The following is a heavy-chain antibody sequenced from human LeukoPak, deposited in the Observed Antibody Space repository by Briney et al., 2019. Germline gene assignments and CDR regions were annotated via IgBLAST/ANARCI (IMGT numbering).Heavy chain of an antibody. CDR1: GGSISSYY. CDR3: ARVPYYYDSSGGGNYYYYYMDV. D-gene: IGHD3-22*01. CDR2: IYYSGST. V-gene: IGHV4-59*01. Sequence: SESLSLTCTVSGGSISSYYWSWIRQPPGKGLEWIGYIYYSGSTNYNPSLKSRVTISVDTSKNQFSLKLGSVTAADTAVYYCARVPYYYDSSGGGNYYYYYMDVWGKGTTVTVSS. J-gene: IGHJ6*03.